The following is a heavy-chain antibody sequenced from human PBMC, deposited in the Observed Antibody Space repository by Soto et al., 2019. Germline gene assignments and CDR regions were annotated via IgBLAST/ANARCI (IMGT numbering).Heavy chain of an antibody. J-gene: IGHJ4*02. CDR1: GFTVSSNY. D-gene: IGHD3-3*01. CDR2: IYSGGST. Sequence: GGSLRLSCAASGFTVSSNYMSWVRQAPGKGLEWVSVIYSGGSTYYADSVKGRFTISRDNSKNTLYLQMNSLRAEDTAVYYCAREFWSGSQRYFDYWGQGTLVTVSS. CDR3: AREFWSGSQRYFDY. V-gene: IGHV3-53*01.